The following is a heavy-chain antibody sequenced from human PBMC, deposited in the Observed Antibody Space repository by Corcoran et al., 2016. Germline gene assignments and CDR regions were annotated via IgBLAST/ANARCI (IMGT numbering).Heavy chain of an antibody. CDR1: GFTFSASA. D-gene: IGHD3-9*01. Sequence: EVQLVESGGGLVQPGGSLKLSCAASGFTFSASAIHWVRQASGKGLQWVGRVRSDANSYATAYAASVKGRFTISRDNSKNTAYLQMNSLKTEDAAIYYCTRHDWGEEENWGQGTTVSVSS. V-gene: IGHV3-73*02. CDR2: VRSDANSYAT. J-gene: IGHJ3*01. CDR3: TRHDWGEEEN.